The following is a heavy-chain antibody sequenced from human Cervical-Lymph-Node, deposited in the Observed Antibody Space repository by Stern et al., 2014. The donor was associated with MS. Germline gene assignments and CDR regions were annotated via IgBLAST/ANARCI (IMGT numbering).Heavy chain of an antibody. Sequence: QLQLQESGPGLVKPSETLSLTCTVSGDSISRRSYYWSWIRQPPGKGLEWIGFIYYGGSTKYNPSLNSRVTILQDSSKNQISLKLNSVTAADSAVYYCAKDGCSSTEYYLEYWGQGILVTVSS. V-gene: IGHV4-61*01. D-gene: IGHD2-2*01. CDR1: GDSISRRSYY. CDR3: AKDGCSSTEYYLEY. J-gene: IGHJ4*02. CDR2: IYYGGST.